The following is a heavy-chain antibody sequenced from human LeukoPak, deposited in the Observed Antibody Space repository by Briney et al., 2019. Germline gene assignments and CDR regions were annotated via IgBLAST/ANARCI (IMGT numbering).Heavy chain of an antibody. CDR1: GGSISSSSYY. J-gene: IGHJ4*02. CDR3: ARGRAYIYCSGGSCYRKPIYYFDY. Sequence: SETLSLTCTVSGGSISSSSYYWGWIRQPPGKGLEWNGSIYYSGSTYYNPSLKSRVTISVDTSKNQFSLKLSSVTAADTAVYYCARGRAYIYCSGGSCYRKPIYYFDYWGQGTLVTVSS. V-gene: IGHV4-39*07. D-gene: IGHD2-15*01. CDR2: IYYSGST.